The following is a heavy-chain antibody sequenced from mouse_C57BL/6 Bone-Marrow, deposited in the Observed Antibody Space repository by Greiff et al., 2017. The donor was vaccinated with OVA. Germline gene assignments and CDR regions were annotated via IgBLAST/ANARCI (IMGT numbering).Heavy chain of an antibody. J-gene: IGHJ4*01. Sequence: VKLVESGAELVRPGASVKLSCKASGYTFTVYYINWVKQRPGQGLEWIARIYPGSGNTYYNEKFKGKATLTAEKSSSTAYMQLSSLTSEDSAVYYCAREDYGSSEAMDYWGQGTSVTVSS. CDR1: GYTFTVYY. D-gene: IGHD1-1*01. V-gene: IGHV1-76*01. CDR2: IYPGSGNT. CDR3: AREDYGSSEAMDY.